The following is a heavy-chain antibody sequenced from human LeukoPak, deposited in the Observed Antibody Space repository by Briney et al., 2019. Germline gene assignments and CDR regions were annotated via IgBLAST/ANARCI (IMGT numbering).Heavy chain of an antibody. Sequence: SETLSLTCAVYGGSFSGYYWSWIRQPPGKGLEWIGEINHSGSTYYNPSLKSRVTISVDTSKNQFSLKLSSVTAADTAVYYCAREGYYDSSGYYHNWFDPWGQGTLVTVSS. CDR1: GGSFSGYY. D-gene: IGHD3-22*01. V-gene: IGHV4-34*01. CDR2: INHSGST. J-gene: IGHJ5*02. CDR3: AREGYYDSSGYYHNWFDP.